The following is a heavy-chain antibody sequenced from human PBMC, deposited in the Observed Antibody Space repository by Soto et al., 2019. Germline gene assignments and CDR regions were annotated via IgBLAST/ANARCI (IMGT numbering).Heavy chain of an antibody. CDR2: ISYSGKT. CDR1: GGSVNSNSHY. Sequence: QVQLQESGPGLVKPSETLSLTCSVSGGSVNSNSHYWAWIRQSPGKTLEWIGHISYSGKTDLNPSLRSRVTLSRDTSKNQFSLRLTSVTAADTAVYYCASALGGRTLSWFYFDNWGQGAPVTVSS. CDR3: ASALGGRTLSWFYFDN. V-gene: IGHV4-61*01. J-gene: IGHJ4*02. D-gene: IGHD2-15*01.